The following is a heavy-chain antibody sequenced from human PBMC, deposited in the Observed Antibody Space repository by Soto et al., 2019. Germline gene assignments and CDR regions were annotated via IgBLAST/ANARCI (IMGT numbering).Heavy chain of an antibody. CDR1: GFTFSSYS. D-gene: IGHD3-3*01. J-gene: IGHJ6*03. CDR3: ARGKRYYDFWSGYSKEETETYSYYYMDV. CDR2: ISSSSCYI. Sequence: GGSLRLSCAASGFTFSSYSMNWVRQAPGKGLEWVSSISSSSCYIYYADSVKGRFTISRDNAKNSLYLQMNSLRAEDTAVYYCARGKRYYDFWSGYSKEETETYSYYYMDVWGKGTTVTVSS. V-gene: IGHV3-21*01.